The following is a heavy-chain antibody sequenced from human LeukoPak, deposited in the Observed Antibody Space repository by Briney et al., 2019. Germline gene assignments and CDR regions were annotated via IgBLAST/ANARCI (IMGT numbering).Heavy chain of an antibody. J-gene: IGHJ4*02. V-gene: IGHV3-74*01. CDR2: IDDVGSGT. CDR1: GFTLSSNW. CDR3: ARDRGYSTFDY. D-gene: IGHD3-22*01. Sequence: GGSLRLSCAVSGFTLSSNWMHWVRQVPGKGLVWVSRIDDVGSGTSYADSVKGRFTISRDDAKDSLSLQMNSLRAEDTAVYYCARDRGYSTFDYWGQGTLVTVSS.